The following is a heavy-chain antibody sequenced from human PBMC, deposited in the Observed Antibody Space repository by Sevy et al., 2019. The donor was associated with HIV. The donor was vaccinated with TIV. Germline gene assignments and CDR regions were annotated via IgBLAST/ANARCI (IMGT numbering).Heavy chain of an antibody. V-gene: IGHV1-18*01. Sequence: SSVKVSCKASGYTFTSYGISWVRQAPGQGLEWMGWISAYNGNTNYAQKLQGRVTMTTDTSTSTAYMELRSLRSDDTAVYYCARDHCSSTSCRGGWFYPWGQGTLVTVSS. CDR1: GYTFTSYG. J-gene: IGHJ5*02. CDR3: ARDHCSSTSCRGGWFYP. CDR2: ISAYNGNT. D-gene: IGHD2-2*01.